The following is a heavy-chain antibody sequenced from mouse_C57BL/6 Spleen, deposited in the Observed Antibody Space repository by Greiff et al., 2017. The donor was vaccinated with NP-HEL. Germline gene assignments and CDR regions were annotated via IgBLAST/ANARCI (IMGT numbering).Heavy chain of an antibody. CDR3: ANTLYFDY. Sequence: QVQLQQSGAELAKPGASVKLSCKASGYTFTSYWMHWVKQRPGQGLEWIGYLNPSSGYTKYNQKFKDKATLTADKSSSTAYMQLSSLTYDDSAVYYCANTLYFDYWGQGTTLTVSS. CDR1: GYTFTSYW. V-gene: IGHV1-7*01. J-gene: IGHJ2*01. CDR2: LNPSSGYT.